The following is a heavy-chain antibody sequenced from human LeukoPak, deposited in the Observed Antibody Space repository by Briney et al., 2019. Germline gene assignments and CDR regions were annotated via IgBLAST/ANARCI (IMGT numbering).Heavy chain of an antibody. D-gene: IGHD1-1*01. J-gene: IGHJ3*02. V-gene: IGHV1-2*02. CDR2: INPNSGGT. CDR3: ARTSLVQDAFDI. Sequence: ASVKVSCKASGYTFTGYYMHWVRQAPEQGLEWMGWINPNSGGTNYAQKFQGRVTMTRDTSISTAYMELSRLRSDDTAVYYCARTSLVQDAFDIWGQGTMVTVSS. CDR1: GYTFTGYY.